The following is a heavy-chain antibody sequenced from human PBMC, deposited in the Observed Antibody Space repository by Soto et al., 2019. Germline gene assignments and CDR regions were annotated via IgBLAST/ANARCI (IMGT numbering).Heavy chain of an antibody. Sequence: QVQLVQSGAEEKKPGASVKVSCKASRYTFTSYAMHWVRQAPGQRLERMGWINDGNGNTKYSQKFQGRVTITRDTSASTAYMELSSLRSEDTAVYYCAREWGYGSGKNWFDPWGQGTLVTVSS. CDR3: AREWGYGSGKNWFDP. V-gene: IGHV1-3*05. CDR1: RYTFTSYA. CDR2: INDGNGNT. D-gene: IGHD3-10*01. J-gene: IGHJ5*02.